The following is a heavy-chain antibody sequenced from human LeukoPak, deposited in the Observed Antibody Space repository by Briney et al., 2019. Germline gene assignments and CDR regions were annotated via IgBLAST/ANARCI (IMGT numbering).Heavy chain of an antibody. V-gene: IGHV4-59*12. CDR3: ASLYYDILTGYHDY. CDR2: IYYIGST. CDR1: GGSISSYY. D-gene: IGHD3-9*01. Sequence: PSETLSLTCTVSGGSISSYYWSWIRQPPGKGLEWIGYIYYIGSTNYNPSLKSRVTISVDTSKNQFSLKLSSVTAADTALYYCASLYYDILTGYHDYWGQGTLVSVSS. J-gene: IGHJ4*02.